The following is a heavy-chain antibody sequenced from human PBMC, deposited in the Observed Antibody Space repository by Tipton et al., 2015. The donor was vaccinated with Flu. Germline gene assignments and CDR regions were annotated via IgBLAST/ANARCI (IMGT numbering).Heavy chain of an antibody. V-gene: IGHV4-59*01. CDR1: GGPISSYY. CDR2: IYYSGST. J-gene: IGHJ6*02. Sequence: TLSLTCTVSGGPISSYYWSWIRQPPGKGLEWIGYIYYSGSTNYNPSLKSRVTISVDPSKNQFSLKLSFVTYADTAVYYCARERNYGMDVWGQGTTVTGSS. CDR3: ARERNYGMDV.